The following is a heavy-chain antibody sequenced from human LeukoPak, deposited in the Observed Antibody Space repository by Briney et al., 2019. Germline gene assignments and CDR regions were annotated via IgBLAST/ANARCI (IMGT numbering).Heavy chain of an antibody. CDR3: ARAVAAAGGFDY. CDR2: ISSSSSYI. Sequence: PGGSLRLSCAASGFTFSSYTMNWVRQAPGKGLEWVSSISSSSSYIYYADSVKGRFTISRDNAKNSLYLQMNSLRAEDTAVYYCARAVAAAGGFDYWGQGTLVTVSS. D-gene: IGHD6-13*01. V-gene: IGHV3-21*01. J-gene: IGHJ4*02. CDR1: GFTFSSYT.